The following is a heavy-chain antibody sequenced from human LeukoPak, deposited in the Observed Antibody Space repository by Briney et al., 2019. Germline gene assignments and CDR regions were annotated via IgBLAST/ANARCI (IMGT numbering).Heavy chain of an antibody. CDR1: GYTFTSYG. CDR3: VTVEYSRSAYYSYFMDV. D-gene: IGHD6-6*01. Sequence: ASVKVSCKASGYTFTSYGISWVRQAPGQGLEWMGWISAYNGNTNYAQKLQGRVTMTEDTSTDTAYMELSSLRSEDTAVYYCVTVEYSRSAYYSYFMDVWGKGTTVSVSS. V-gene: IGHV1-18*01. J-gene: IGHJ6*03. CDR2: ISAYNGNT.